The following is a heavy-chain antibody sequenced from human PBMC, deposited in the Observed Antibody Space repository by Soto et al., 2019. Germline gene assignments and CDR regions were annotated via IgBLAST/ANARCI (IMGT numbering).Heavy chain of an antibody. J-gene: IGHJ5*02. D-gene: IGHD1-26*01. Sequence: GDSLKISCSASGYTFNDYYIAWLRQKSGHGPEWMGRVLPGDSPTVYHPSFRVRIVISFNESLTTVYLRLCSFTAASIALSYSARRLGNGASSYGASFYGTWGRGSQV. CDR1: GYTFNDYY. CDR3: ARRLGNGASSYGASFYGT. CDR2: VLPGDSPT. V-gene: IGHV5-10-1*01.